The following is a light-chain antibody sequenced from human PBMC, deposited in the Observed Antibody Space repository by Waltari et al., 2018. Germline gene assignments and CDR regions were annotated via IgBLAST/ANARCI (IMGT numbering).Light chain of an antibody. CDR3: SSYAGSNSAV. CDR1: SSDVGGYNY. J-gene: IGLJ2*01. V-gene: IGLV2-8*01. CDR2: EVN. Sequence: QSALTQPPSASGSPGQSVTISCTGTSSDVGGYNYVSWYQQHPGKAPKLMIYEVNKRPSGVPNRLSGSKSGNTASLTVSGLQAEDEADYYCSSYAGSNSAVFGGGTKVTVL.